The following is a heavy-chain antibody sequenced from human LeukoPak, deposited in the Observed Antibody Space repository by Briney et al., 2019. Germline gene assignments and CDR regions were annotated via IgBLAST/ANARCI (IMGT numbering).Heavy chain of an antibody. J-gene: IGHJ4*02. CDR2: SYESGTT. D-gene: IGHD2-15*01. CDR3: VSQYCDGGNCYPYFDS. V-gene: IGHV4-30-2*01. Sequence: SQTLSLTCAVSGGALCSAGYSWNWIRQPPGECLEWIGYSYESGTTYYNPSLESRVSISVDRSKNQFSLRLTSVTAADTAVYFCVSQYCDGGNCYPYFDSWGQGTLVTVSS. CDR1: GGALCSAGYS.